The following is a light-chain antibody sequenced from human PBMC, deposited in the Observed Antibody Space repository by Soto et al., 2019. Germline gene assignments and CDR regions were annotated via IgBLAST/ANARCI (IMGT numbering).Light chain of an antibody. CDR3: QQYNSYSLT. V-gene: IGKV1-5*01. CDR2: DAS. Sequence: DIQMTQSPSTLSASVGGKVTITCRASQSISSWLAWYQQKPGKAPKLLIYDASSLESGVPSRFSGSGSGTEFTLTISSLQPDDFATYYCQQYNSYSLTIGGGTKVDIK. J-gene: IGKJ4*01. CDR1: QSISSW.